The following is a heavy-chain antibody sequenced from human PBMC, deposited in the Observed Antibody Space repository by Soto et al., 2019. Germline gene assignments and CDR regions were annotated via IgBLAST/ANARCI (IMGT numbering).Heavy chain of an antibody. J-gene: IGHJ4*02. V-gene: IGHV3-15*01. CDR3: TASNLGVDF. CDR1: GLIFSDVW. Sequence: EVQLVESGGGLVKPGGSLSLSCAASGLIFSDVWMTWVRQAPGKGLEWVGRIKTKPDDGTIDYAAPVRGRFTISRDDSNNTLYLQMTSLTPDDTGVYYCTASNLGVDFWGPGTLVTVSS. D-gene: IGHD1-1*01. CDR2: IKTKPDDGTI.